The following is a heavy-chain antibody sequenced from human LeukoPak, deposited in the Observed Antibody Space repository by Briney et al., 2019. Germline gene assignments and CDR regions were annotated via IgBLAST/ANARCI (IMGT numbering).Heavy chain of an antibody. CDR2: INHSGST. V-gene: IGHV4-39*07. J-gene: IGHJ4*02. Sequence: PSETLSLTCTVSGGSISSSSYYWGWVRQPPGKGLEWIGEINHSGSTNYNPPFKSRVTISVDTSKNQFSLKLSSVTAADTAVYYCARVESGSYFDYWGQGTLVTVSS. D-gene: IGHD1-26*01. CDR3: ARVESGSYFDY. CDR1: GGSISSSSYY.